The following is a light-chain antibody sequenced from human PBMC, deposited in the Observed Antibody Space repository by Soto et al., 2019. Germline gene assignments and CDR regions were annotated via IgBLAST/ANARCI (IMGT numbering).Light chain of an antibody. CDR1: QSVSSN. V-gene: IGKV3-15*01. J-gene: IGKJ2*01. Sequence: EIVMTQSPATLSVSPGERATLSCRASQSVSSNLAWYQQKPGQAPRLLIYGASTRATGIPDRFSGSGSGTEFTLTLSSLQSEDFAVYYCQQYNNWPYTFGQGTKLEIK. CDR3: QQYNNWPYT. CDR2: GAS.